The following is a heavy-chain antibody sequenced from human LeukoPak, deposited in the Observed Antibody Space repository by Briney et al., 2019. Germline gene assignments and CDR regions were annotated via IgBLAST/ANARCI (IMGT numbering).Heavy chain of an antibody. J-gene: IGHJ3*02. CDR1: GGSISSGSYY. CDR2: IYTSGST. D-gene: IGHD1-26*01. CDR3: ARDEVGATEGAFDI. Sequence: PSETLSLTCTVSGGSISSGSYYWSWIRQPVGKGLEWIGRIYTSGSTNYNPSLKSRVTISVDTSKNQFSLKLSSVTAADTAVYYCARDEVGATEGAFDIWGQGTMVTVSS. V-gene: IGHV4-61*02.